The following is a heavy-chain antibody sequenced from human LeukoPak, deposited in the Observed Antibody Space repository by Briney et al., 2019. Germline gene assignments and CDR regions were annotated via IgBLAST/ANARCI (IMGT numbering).Heavy chain of an antibody. CDR1: GFAFNRFA. V-gene: IGHV3-11*01. J-gene: IGHJ6*02. CDR3: ARDWGYCSSTSCYTYYYYGMDV. D-gene: IGHD2-2*02. Sequence: GGSLRLSCAASGFAFNRFAMSWIRQAPGKGLEWVSYISSSGSTIYYADSVKGRFTISGDNAKNSLYLQMNSLRAEDTAVYYCARDWGYCSSTSCYTYYYYGMDVWGQGTTVTVSS. CDR2: ISSSGSTI.